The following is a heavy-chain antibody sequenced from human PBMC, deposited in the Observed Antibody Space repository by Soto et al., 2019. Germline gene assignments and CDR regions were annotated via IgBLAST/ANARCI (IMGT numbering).Heavy chain of an antibody. V-gene: IGHV1-69*12. CDR3: ATPPNWSPRTRAALDY. J-gene: IGHJ4*02. D-gene: IGHD1-1*01. CDR2: IIPIFGTA. CDR1: GGTFSSYA. Sequence: QVQLVQSGAEVKKPGSSVKVSCKASGGTFSSYAISWVRQAPGQGLEWMGGIIPIFGTANYAQKFQGRVTITATESTSTANMELGSLRSEDTAVYYCATPPNWSPRTRAALDYWGQGTLVTVSS.